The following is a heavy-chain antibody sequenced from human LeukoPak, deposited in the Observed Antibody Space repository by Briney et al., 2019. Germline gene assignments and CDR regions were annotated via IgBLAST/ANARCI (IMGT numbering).Heavy chain of an antibody. CDR1: GGSISSYY. D-gene: IGHD5-12*01. Sequence: PSETLSLTCTVSGGSISSYYWSWIRQPPGKGLEWIGYIYYSGSTNYNPSLKSRVTISVDTSKNQFSLILSSVTAADTAVYYCARLRTPVDFDYWGQGTLVTVSS. J-gene: IGHJ4*02. V-gene: IGHV4-59*08. CDR2: IYYSGST. CDR3: ARLRTPVDFDY.